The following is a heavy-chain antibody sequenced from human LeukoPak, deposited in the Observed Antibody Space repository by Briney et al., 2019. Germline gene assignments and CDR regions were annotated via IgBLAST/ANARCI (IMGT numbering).Heavy chain of an antibody. V-gene: IGHV1-2*02. CDR3: ASRRVETAMVNDY. CDR1: GYTFTGYY. Sequence: GASVKVSCKASGYTFTGYYMHWVRQAPGQGLEWMGWINPNSGGTNYAQKFQGRVTMTRDTSISTAYMELSRLRSDDTAVYYCASRRVETAMVNDYWGQGTLVTVSS. D-gene: IGHD5-18*01. J-gene: IGHJ4*02. CDR2: INPNSGGT.